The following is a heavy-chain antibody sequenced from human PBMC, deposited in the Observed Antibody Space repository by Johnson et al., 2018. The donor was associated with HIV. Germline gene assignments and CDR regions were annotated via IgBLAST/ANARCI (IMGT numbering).Heavy chain of an antibody. CDR1: GFTFSNAW. Sequence: VQLVESGGGVVQPGGSLRLSCAASGFTFSNAWMSWVRQAPGKGLEWVGRIKSKTDGGTTDYAAPVTGRFTISRDDSKNTLYLQMNSLRAEDTAVYYCARASRSWYFAFDIWGQGTMVTVSS. D-gene: IGHD6-13*01. V-gene: IGHV3-15*01. CDR2: IKSKTDGGTT. CDR3: ARASRSWYFAFDI. J-gene: IGHJ3*02.